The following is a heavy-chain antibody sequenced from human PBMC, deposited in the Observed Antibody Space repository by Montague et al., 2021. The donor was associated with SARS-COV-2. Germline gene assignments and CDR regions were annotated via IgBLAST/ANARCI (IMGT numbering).Heavy chain of an antibody. J-gene: IGHJ6*02. Sequence: SETRSLTCIVSGGFISDSYYWAWIRQAPGKVLEWLGSLYRSGSVYSNPSLKSRVSISVDKSKNHFSLRLTSATAAETAVYYCVRGAEEAHFAMDVWGQGTTVTVSS. V-gene: IGHV4-39*02. CDR1: GGFISDSYY. D-gene: IGHD3-10*01. CDR3: VRGAEEAHFAMDV. CDR2: LYRSGSV.